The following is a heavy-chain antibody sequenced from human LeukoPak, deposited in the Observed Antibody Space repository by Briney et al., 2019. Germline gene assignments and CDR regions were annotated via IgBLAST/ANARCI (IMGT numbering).Heavy chain of an antibody. CDR2: IYSGGST. V-gene: IGHV3-66*01. J-gene: IGHJ3*02. Sequence: GGSLRLSCAPSGFTSTTYWMSWVRQAPGEGLEWVSVIYSGGSTYYADSVKGRFTISRDNSKNTLYLQMNGLRAEDTAVYYCARDSYDAFDIWGQGTMVTVSS. CDR1: GFTSTTYW. CDR3: ARDSYDAFDI.